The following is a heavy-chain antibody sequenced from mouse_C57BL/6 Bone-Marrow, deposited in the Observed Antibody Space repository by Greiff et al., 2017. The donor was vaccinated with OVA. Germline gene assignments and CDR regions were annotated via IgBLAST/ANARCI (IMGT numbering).Heavy chain of an antibody. V-gene: IGHV1-64*01. J-gene: IGHJ4*01. CDR3: ARLVADAMDY. CDR2: IHPNSGST. D-gene: IGHD1-1*01. CDR1: GYTFTSYW. Sequence: VQLQQPGAELVKPRASVKLSCKASGYTFTSYWMHWVKQRPGQGLEWIGMIHPNSGSTNYNEKFKSKATLTVDKSSSTAYMQLSSLTSEDSAVYYCARLVADAMDYWGQGTSVTVSS.